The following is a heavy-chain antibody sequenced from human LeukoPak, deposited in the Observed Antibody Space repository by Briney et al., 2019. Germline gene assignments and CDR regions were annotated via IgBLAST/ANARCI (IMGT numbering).Heavy chain of an antibody. CDR3: ARFIGDQ. D-gene: IGHD3-16*02. CDR2: IYYSGST. CDR1: GGSISSYY. J-gene: IGHJ5*02. V-gene: IGHV4-59*01. Sequence: SETLSLTCTVSGGSISSYYWSWIRQTPGKGLEWIGYIYYSGSTDYNPSLRSRVTISVDTSKNQFSLKLSSVTAGDTAVYYCARFIGDQWGQGTLVTVSS.